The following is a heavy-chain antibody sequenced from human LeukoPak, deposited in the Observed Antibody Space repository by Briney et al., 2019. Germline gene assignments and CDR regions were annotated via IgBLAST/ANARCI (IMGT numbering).Heavy chain of an antibody. J-gene: IGHJ3*02. CDR1: GFTFSSYD. CDR2: IGTAGDT. Sequence: GGSLRLSCAASGFTFSSYDMHWVRHATGKGLEWVSAIGTAGDTYYPGSVKGRFTISRENAKNSLYLQMNSLRAGDTAVYYCARAGATSAFDIWGQGTMVTVSS. CDR3: ARAGATSAFDI. D-gene: IGHD1-26*01. V-gene: IGHV3-13*01.